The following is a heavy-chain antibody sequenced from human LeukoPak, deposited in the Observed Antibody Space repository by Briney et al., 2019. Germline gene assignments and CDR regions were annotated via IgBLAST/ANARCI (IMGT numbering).Heavy chain of an antibody. Sequence: ASVKVSCKASGYTFARYYIHWVRQAPGQGLEWLGIINPSGGSTRYAQKFQGRVTMTRDTSTSTVYMELSSLRSDDTAVYYCARGGYYDSSGSFDPWGQGTLVTVSS. CDR2: INPSGGST. D-gene: IGHD3-22*01. CDR1: GYTFARYY. V-gene: IGHV1-46*01. J-gene: IGHJ5*02. CDR3: ARGGYYDSSGSFDP.